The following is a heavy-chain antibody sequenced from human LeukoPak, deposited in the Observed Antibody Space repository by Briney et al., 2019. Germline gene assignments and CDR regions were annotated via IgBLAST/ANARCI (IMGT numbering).Heavy chain of an antibody. D-gene: IGHD3-22*01. CDR1: GLTFSSYG. J-gene: IGHJ4*02. CDR2: IRYDGSSK. CDR3: AKDAKSRGSFPYYLDY. Sequence: QTGGSLRLSRAASGLTFSSYGMNWFRQAPGKGLEWVIFIRYDGSSKYYADSVKGRFTISRDNSKNTVYLQMSSLRADDTAVYYCAKDAKSRGSFPYYLDYWGQGTLVTVSS. V-gene: IGHV3-30*02.